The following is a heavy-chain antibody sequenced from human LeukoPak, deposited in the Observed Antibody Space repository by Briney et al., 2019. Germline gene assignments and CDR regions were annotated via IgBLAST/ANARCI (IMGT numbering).Heavy chain of an antibody. D-gene: IGHD2-15*01. CDR3: AKDTDVVVPEYFQY. CDR1: GFTFSSYS. CDR2: ISGSGGST. Sequence: GGSLRLSCAASGFTFSSYSMNWVRQAPGKGLEWVSAISGSGGSTYYADSVKGRFTVSRDNSENTLFLQMNSLRAEDTAIYYCAKDTDVVVPEYFQYWGQGTLVTVSS. J-gene: IGHJ1*01. V-gene: IGHV3-23*01.